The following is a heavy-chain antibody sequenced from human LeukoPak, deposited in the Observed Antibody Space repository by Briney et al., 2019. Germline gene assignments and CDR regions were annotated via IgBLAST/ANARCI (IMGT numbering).Heavy chain of an antibody. CDR3: ARSTMVRGDRLGKIDY. D-gene: IGHD3-10*01. V-gene: IGHV4-38-2*02. CDR2: IYHSGST. J-gene: IGHJ4*02. CDR1: GYSISSGYY. Sequence: SETLSLTCTVSGYSISSGYYWGWIRQPPGKGLEWIGSIYHSGSTYYNPSLKSRVTISVDTSKNQFSLKLSSVTAADTAVYFCARSTMVRGDRLGKIDYWGQGTLVTVSS.